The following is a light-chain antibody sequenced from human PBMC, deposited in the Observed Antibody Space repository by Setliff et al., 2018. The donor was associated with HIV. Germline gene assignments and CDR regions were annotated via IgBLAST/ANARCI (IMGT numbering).Light chain of an antibody. CDR1: SSDVGGYNY. Sequence: QSVLTKPASVSGSPGQSITTSCTGTSSDVGGYNYVSWYQQHPGKAPKLMIFDVGNRPSGVSNRFSGSKSGNTASLTISGLQAEDEADYYCSSYTTSSTGVFGGGT. J-gene: IGLJ2*01. V-gene: IGLV2-14*03. CDR3: SSYTTSSTGV. CDR2: DVG.